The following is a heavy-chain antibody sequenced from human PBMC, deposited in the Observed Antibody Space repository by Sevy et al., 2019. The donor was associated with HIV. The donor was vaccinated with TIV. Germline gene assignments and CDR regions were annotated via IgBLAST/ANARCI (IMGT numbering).Heavy chain of an antibody. CDR1: GFSFIDYG. J-gene: IGHJ4*02. CDR3: ARATRDGYNPRPFDY. CDR2: ISVYNGNT. Sequence: ASVKVSCKCSGFSFIDYGFSWVRQAPGQGLEWMAWISVYNGNTNYAQKFQGRVAVTVDSTTKTAYMKLKSLRSDDTAVYYCARATRDGYNPRPFDYWGQGTLVTVSS. V-gene: IGHV1-18*01. D-gene: IGHD5-12*01.